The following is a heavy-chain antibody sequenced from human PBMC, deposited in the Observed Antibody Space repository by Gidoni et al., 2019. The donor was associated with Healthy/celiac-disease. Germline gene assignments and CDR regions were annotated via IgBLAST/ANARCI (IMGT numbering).Heavy chain of an antibody. CDR1: GFPFYDYA. CDR2: ISWNSGSI. J-gene: IGHJ4*02. Sequence: EVQLVESGGGLVQPGRSLRLSCAASGFPFYDYAMHWVRQAPGKGLEWVSGISWNSGSIGYADSVKGRFTISRDNAKNSLYLQMNSLRAEDTALYYCAKGPLEVGAGQAFDYWGQGTLVTVSS. CDR3: AKGPLEVGAGQAFDY. D-gene: IGHD1-26*01. V-gene: IGHV3-9*01.